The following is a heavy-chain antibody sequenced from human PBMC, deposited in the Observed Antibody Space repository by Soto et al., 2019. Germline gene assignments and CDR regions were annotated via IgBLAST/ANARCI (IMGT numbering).Heavy chain of an antibody. D-gene: IGHD3-22*01. Sequence: GESLKISWEGSGYSFRNYWIGWVRQVPGTGLEWVGIIYPGDSDTIYNPSFQGHVIISADKSINNAYLQRNSLKAGDTAIYYCARHDTTDYDSGAHFYVDYWGQGTPVTVSS. V-gene: IGHV5-51*01. CDR3: ARHDTTDYDSGAHFYVDY. CDR1: GYSFRNYW. J-gene: IGHJ4*02. CDR2: IYPGDSDT.